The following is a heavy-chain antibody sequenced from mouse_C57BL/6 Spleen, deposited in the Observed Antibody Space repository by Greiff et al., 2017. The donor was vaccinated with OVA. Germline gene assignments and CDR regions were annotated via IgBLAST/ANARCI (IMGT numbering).Heavy chain of an antibody. CDR2: ISSGSSTI. Sequence: DVMLVESGGGLVKPGGSLKLSCAASGFTFSDYGMHWVRQAPEKGLEWVAYISSGSSTIYYADTVKGRFTISRDNAKNTLFLQMTSLRSEDTAMYYCAKGGAMDYWGQGTSVTVSS. CDR3: AKGGAMDY. CDR1: GFTFSDYG. V-gene: IGHV5-17*01. J-gene: IGHJ4*01.